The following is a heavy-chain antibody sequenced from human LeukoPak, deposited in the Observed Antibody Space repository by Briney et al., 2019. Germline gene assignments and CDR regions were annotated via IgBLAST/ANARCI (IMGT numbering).Heavy chain of an antibody. J-gene: IGHJ4*02. D-gene: IGHD3-3*01. CDR1: GASISSGGYS. Sequence: SQTLSLTCAVSGASISSGGYSWSWIRQPPGKGLEWIGYIYHSGSTYYNPSLESRVTISLDRSKNQFSLKLSSVTAADTAVYYCARTYYDFWSGYFRGYYFDYWGQGTLVTVSS. V-gene: IGHV4-30-2*01. CDR3: ARTYYDFWSGYFRGYYFDY. CDR2: IYHSGST.